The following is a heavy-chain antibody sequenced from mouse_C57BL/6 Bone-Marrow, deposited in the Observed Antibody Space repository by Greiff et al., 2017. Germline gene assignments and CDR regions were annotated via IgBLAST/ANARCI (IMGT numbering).Heavy chain of an antibody. D-gene: IGHD1-1*01. CDR2: IDPETGGT. J-gene: IGHJ4*01. Sequence: QVQLKQSGAELVRPGASVTLSCKASGYTFTDYEMHWVKQTPVHGLEWIGAIDPETGGTAYNQKFKGKAILTADKSSSTAYMELRSLTSEDSAVYYCTTPYGSRTGAMDYWGQGTSVTVSS. CDR1: GYTFTDYE. V-gene: IGHV1-15*01. CDR3: TTPYGSRTGAMDY.